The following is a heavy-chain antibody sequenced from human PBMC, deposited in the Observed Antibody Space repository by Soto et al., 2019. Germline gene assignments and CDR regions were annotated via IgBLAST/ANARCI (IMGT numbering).Heavy chain of an antibody. D-gene: IGHD2-15*01. CDR3: AKDGYCSGGSCDPIGH. CDR2: ISGSGGST. CDR1: GFTFSSYA. Sequence: EVQLLESGGGLVQPGGSLRLSCAASGFTFSSYAMSWVRQAPGKGLEWVSAISGSGGSTYYADSVKGRVTISRDNSKNTLYLQMNSLRAEDTAVYYCAKDGYCSGGSCDPIGHWCQGTLVTVSS. J-gene: IGHJ4*02. V-gene: IGHV3-23*01.